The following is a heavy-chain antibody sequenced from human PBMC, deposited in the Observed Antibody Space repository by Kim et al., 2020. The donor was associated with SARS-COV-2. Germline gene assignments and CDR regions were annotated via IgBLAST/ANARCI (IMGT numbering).Heavy chain of an antibody. CDR2: ITADPGGT. Sequence: GGSLRLSCAASGFTFSNYAMNWVRQAPGKGLEWVSAITADPGGTYYVDSVKGRFTISRDNSKNTLSLQMSSLRAEDTAVYYCATAVSQTYYYGMDVWGQGTTVTVSS. J-gene: IGHJ6*02. CDR1: GFTFSNYA. CDR3: ATAVSQTYYYGMDV. D-gene: IGHD2-8*01. V-gene: IGHV3-23*01.